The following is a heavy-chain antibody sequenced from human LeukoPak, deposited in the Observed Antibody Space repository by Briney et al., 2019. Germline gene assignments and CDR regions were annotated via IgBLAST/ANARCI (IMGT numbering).Heavy chain of an antibody. D-gene: IGHD1-26*01. V-gene: IGHV3-11*01. Sequence: GGSLRLSCAASGFTLSDYYMSWIRQAPGKGLEWVSYISSSGGSIFHADSVKGRFTISRGNAKNSLSLQMDSLRAEDTAVYYCASALVGANSFDSWGQGTLVTVSS. CDR2: ISSSGGSI. J-gene: IGHJ4*02. CDR3: ASALVGANSFDS. CDR1: GFTLSDYY.